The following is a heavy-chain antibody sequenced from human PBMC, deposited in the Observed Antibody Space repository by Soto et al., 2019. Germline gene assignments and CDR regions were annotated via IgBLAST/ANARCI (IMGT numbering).Heavy chain of an antibody. CDR3: ARGRYGDY. V-gene: IGHV1-18*01. Sequence: QVHLEQSGAEVKKPGASVKVSCQGSGYAFTTYGITWVRQAPGQGLEWMGWISAHNGNTNYAQKLQGRVTVTRDTSTSTAYMELRSLRYDDTAAYYCARGRYGDYWGQGALVTVSS. D-gene: IGHD1-1*01. CDR2: ISAHNGNT. J-gene: IGHJ4*02. CDR1: GYAFTTYG.